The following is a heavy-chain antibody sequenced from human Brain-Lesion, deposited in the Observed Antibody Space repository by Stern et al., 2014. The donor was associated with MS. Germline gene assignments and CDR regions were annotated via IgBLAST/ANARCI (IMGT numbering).Heavy chain of an antibody. V-gene: IGHV4-39*01. D-gene: IGHD2-15*01. CDR1: GGSVSSTSYA. CDR2: IYYSGNT. Sequence: QLVESGPGLVKPSETLSLTCTVAGGSVSSTSYAWAWIRQPPGKGLEWIGTIYYSGNTYYSPSLKSRLTISLDPSKDQFSLPLRCVTAADTAVYYCAGEEDIRYCSGGSCTGNWFDPWGQGTLVTVSS. CDR3: AGEEDIRYCSGGSCTGNWFDP. J-gene: IGHJ5*02.